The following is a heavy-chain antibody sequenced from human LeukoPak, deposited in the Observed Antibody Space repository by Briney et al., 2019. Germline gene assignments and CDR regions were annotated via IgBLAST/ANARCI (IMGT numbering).Heavy chain of an antibody. V-gene: IGHV3-48*03. CDR1: GFTFSNYA. D-gene: IGHD6-13*01. J-gene: IGHJ4*02. CDR3: ARRGIAAAVYDY. Sequence: PGGSLRLSCAASGFTFSNYAMSWVRQAPGKGLEWVSYISSSGSNTHYADSVKGRFTISRDNAKNSLYLQMNSLRAEDTAVYYCARRGIAAAVYDYWGQGTLVTVSS. CDR2: ISSSGSNT.